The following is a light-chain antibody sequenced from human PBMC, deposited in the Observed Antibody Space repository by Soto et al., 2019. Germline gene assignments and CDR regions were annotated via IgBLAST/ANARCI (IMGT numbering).Light chain of an antibody. V-gene: IGLV1-36*01. CDR3: AAWDDSLNGPV. CDR1: SSNIGNNA. J-gene: IGLJ2*01. Sequence: QLVLTQPPSVSEAPRQRVTISCSGSSSNIGNNAVNWYQQLPGKAPKLLIYYDDLLPSGVSDRFSGSKSGTSASLAISGLQSEDEADYYRAAWDDSLNGPVFGGGTKVTVL. CDR2: YDD.